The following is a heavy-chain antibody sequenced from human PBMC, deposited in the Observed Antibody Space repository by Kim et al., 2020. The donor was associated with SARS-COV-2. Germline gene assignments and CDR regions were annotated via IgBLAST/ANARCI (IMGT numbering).Heavy chain of an antibody. CDR1: GGSISSGGYY. CDR2: IYYSGST. J-gene: IGHJ5*02. V-gene: IGHV4-31*03. Sequence: SQTLSLTCTVSGGSISSGGYYWSWIRQHPGKGLEWIGYIYYSGSTYYNPSLKSRVTISVDTSKNQFSLKLSSVTAADTAVYYCARERNPNYGSGSRWFDPWGQGTLVTVSS. CDR3: ARERNPNYGSGSRWFDP. D-gene: IGHD3-10*01.